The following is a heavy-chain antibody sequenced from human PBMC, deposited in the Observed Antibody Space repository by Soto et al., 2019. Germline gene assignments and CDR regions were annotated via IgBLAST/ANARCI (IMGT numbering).Heavy chain of an antibody. J-gene: IGHJ4*02. V-gene: IGHV1-69*08. CDR3: ARDRDIVVVPAAQYYFDY. Sequence: QVQLVQSGAEVKKPGSSVKVSCKASGGTFSSYTISWVRQAPGQGLEWMGRIIPILGIANYAQKFQGRVTITADKPTSTAYMELSSLRSEDTAVYYCARDRDIVVVPAAQYYFDYWGQGTLVTVSS. CDR1: GGTFSSYT. CDR2: IIPILGIA. D-gene: IGHD2-2*01.